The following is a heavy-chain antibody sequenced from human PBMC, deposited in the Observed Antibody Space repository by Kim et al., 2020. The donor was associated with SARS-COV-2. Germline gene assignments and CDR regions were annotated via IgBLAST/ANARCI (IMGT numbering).Heavy chain of an antibody. D-gene: IGHD3-3*01. CDR1: GFTFSSND. J-gene: IGHJ1*01. V-gene: IGHV3-23*01. Sequence: GGSLRLSCAASGFTFSSNDMSWVRQAPGKGLEWVAAIRDNGRTTYYADSVKGRFTISRDNSKNMLNLQMGSLRPEDTAVYYCASVRRMTIFGVVTGLEHWGQGTLVTVSS. CDR2: IRDNGRTT. CDR3: ASVRRMTIFGVVTGLEH.